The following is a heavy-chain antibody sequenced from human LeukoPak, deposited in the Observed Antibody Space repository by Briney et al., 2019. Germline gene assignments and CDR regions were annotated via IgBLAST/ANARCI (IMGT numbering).Heavy chain of an antibody. CDR2: IYYSGST. CDR1: GGSISSSSYY. D-gene: IGHD5-18*01. V-gene: IGHV4-39*01. CDR3: GTAMGPYYFDY. Sequence: SETLSLTCTVSGGSISSSSYYWGWIRQPPGKGLEWIGSIYYSGSTYYNPSLKSRVTISVDTSKNQFSLKLSSVTAADTAVYYCGTAMGPYYFDYWGQGTLVTVSS. J-gene: IGHJ4*02.